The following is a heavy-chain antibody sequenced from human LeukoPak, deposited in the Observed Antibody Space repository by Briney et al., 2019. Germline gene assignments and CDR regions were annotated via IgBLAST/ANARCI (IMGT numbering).Heavy chain of an antibody. CDR3: ARGKRGGYDYYYYYYMDV. CDR2: IYYSVSN. CDR1: GGSISSYY. V-gene: IGHV4-59*01. J-gene: IGHJ6*03. Sequence: SETLSLTCTVSGGSISSYYWSWIRQPPGKGLEWIGYIYYSVSNTYNPSLKSRVTISVEMSKKQFSLKLRSVTAAKTAGNYCARGKRGGYDYYYYYYMDVWGKGTTVSVSS. D-gene: IGHD5-12*01.